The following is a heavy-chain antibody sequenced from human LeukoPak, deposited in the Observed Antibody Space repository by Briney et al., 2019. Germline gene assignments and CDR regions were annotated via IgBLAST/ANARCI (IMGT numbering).Heavy chain of an antibody. CDR1: GYTFTSYG. Sequence: GASVTVSCKASGYTFTSYGISWVRQAPGQGLEWMGWISAYNGNTNYAQKLQGRVTMTTDRSTSTAYMELRSLRSDDTAVYYCARDPNDYGDYGSWDDAFDIWGQGTMVTVSS. J-gene: IGHJ3*02. CDR3: ARDPNDYGDYGSWDDAFDI. CDR2: ISAYNGNT. V-gene: IGHV1-18*01. D-gene: IGHD4-17*01.